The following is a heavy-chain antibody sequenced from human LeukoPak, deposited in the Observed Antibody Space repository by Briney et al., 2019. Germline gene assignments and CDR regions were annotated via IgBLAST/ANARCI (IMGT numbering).Heavy chain of an antibody. D-gene: IGHD3-10*01. V-gene: IGHV5-51*01. CDR3: ASTPQGVRGAFDY. CDR2: IYPGDSYT. J-gene: IGHJ4*02. Sequence: KPGESLKISCKGSGYSVTNYWIGWVRQMPGKGLEWMGIIYPGDSYTNYSPSFQGQVTISADKSISTAYLQWSSLKASDTAMYYCASTPQGVRGAFDYWGQGTLVTVSS. CDR1: GYSVTNYW.